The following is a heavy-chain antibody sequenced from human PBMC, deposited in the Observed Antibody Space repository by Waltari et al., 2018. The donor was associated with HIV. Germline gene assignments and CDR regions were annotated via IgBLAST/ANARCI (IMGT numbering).Heavy chain of an antibody. CDR2: IKSKTDGETT. Sequence: EVQLVESGGGLVKPGGSLRLSCAASGFTFSNAWMSWVRQAPGKGLEWVGRIKSKTDGETTDYAAPVKGRFTISRDDSKNTLYLQMNSLKTEDTAVYYCTHKGKLGPDYWGQGTLVTVSS. CDR3: THKGKLGPDY. D-gene: IGHD7-27*01. J-gene: IGHJ4*02. CDR1: GFTFSNAW. V-gene: IGHV3-15*01.